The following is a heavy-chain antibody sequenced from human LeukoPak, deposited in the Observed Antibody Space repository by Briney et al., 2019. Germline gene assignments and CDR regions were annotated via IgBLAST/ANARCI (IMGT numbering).Heavy chain of an antibody. Sequence: GGSLRLSCAASGFTVSSNYMSWVRQAPGKGLEWVSVIYSGGSTYYADSVKGRFTISRDNSKNTLYLQMNSLRAEDTAVYYCARDPDSSSWYNYYYYGMDVWGQGTTVTVSS. V-gene: IGHV3-53*01. J-gene: IGHJ6*02. D-gene: IGHD6-13*01. CDR2: IYSGGST. CDR1: GFTVSSNY. CDR3: ARDPDSSSWYNYYYYGMDV.